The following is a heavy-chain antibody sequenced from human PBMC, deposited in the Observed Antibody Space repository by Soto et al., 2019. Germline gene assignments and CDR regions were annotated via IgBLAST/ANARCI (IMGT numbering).Heavy chain of an antibody. CDR3: TRETVAGITALHY. Sequence: PGGSLRLSCAASGFNVGAFAVNWVRQAPGKGLEWVSGISVSDAFIYYADSVRGRFSISRDASENILYLQMNSLRVDDTALYYCTRETVAGITALHYWGPATLVTVST. D-gene: IGHD1-20*01. J-gene: IGHJ4*02. V-gene: IGHV3-23*01. CDR2: ISVSDAFI. CDR1: GFNVGAFA.